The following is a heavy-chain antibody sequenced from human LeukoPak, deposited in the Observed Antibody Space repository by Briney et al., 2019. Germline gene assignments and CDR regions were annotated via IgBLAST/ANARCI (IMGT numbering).Heavy chain of an antibody. CDR1: GGSFSSYS. V-gene: IGHV1-69*06. CDR3: ARMGIWTGYSIDY. D-gene: IGHD3/OR15-3a*01. Sequence: GSSVKVSCKASGGSFSSYSISWVRQAPGEGIEWMGGIIPIFCTAKYAQKFEGRVTITADNSTSTAYMELRSLRSEDTAVYYCARMGIWTGYSIDYWGQGTLVTVPS. CDR2: IIPIFCTA. J-gene: IGHJ4*02.